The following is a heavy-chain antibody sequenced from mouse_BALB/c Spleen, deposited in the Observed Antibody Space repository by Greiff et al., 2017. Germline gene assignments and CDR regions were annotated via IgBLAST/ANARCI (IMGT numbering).Heavy chain of an antibody. J-gene: IGHJ4*01. Sequence: VKLMESGAELAKPGASVKMSCKASGYTFTSYWMHWVKQRPGQGLEWIGYINPSTGYTEYNQKFKDKATLTADKSSSTAYMQLSSLTSEDSAVYYCARWMITTGYYAMDYWGQGTSVTVSS. CDR3: ARWMITTGYYAMDY. CDR2: INPSTGYT. D-gene: IGHD2-4*01. CDR1: GYTFTSYW. V-gene: IGHV1-7*01.